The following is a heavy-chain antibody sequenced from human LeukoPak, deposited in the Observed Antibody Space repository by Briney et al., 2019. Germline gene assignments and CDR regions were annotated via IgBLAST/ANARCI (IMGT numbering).Heavy chain of an antibody. CDR2: IYYSGST. CDR1: GGSISSYY. Sequence: SETLSLTCTVSGGSISSYYWSWIRQPPGKGLEWIGYIYYSGSTNYNPSLKSRVTISVDTSKNQFSLKLRSVTAADTAVYYCARAYSPPQWSPFDYWGQGTLVTVSS. J-gene: IGHJ4*02. D-gene: IGHD6-13*01. V-gene: IGHV4-59*01. CDR3: ARAYSPPQWSPFDY.